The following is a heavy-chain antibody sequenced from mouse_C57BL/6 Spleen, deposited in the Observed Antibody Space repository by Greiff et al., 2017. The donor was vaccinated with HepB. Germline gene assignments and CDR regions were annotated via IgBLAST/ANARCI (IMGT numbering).Heavy chain of an antibody. V-gene: IGHV1-26*01. J-gene: IGHJ2*01. D-gene: IGHD1-1*01. Sequence: EVQLQQSGPELVKPGASVKISCKASGYTFTDYYMNWVKQSHGKSLEWIGDINPNNGGTSYNQKFKGKATVTVDKSSSTAYMELRSLTSEDSAVYYCARTSRGYWGQGTTLTVSS. CDR1: GYTFTDYY. CDR3: ARTSRGY. CDR2: INPNNGGT.